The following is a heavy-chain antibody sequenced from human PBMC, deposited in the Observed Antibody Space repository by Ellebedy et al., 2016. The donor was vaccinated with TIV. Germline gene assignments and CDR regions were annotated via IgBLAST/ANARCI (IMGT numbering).Heavy chain of an antibody. CDR3: ARARSSGWLHTPDY. D-gene: IGHD6-19*01. Sequence: AASVKVSCKASGYTFTSHYMHWVRQAPGQGLEWMGIINPSGGSTTYAQKLQGRVTMTRDTSTSTVYMELSSLRSEDTAVYYCARARSSGWLHTPDYWGQGTLVTVSS. CDR1: GYTFTSHY. V-gene: IGHV1-46*04. CDR2: INPSGGST. J-gene: IGHJ4*02.